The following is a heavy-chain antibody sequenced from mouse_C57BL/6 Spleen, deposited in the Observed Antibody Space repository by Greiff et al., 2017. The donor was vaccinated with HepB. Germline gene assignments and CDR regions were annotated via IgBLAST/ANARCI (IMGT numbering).Heavy chain of an antibody. CDR2: INPSNGGT. J-gene: IGHJ1*03. D-gene: IGHD2-5*01. CDR1: GYTFTSYW. Sequence: QVQLQQPGTELVKPGASVKPGASGYTFTSYWMHWVKQRPGQGLEWIGNINPSNGGTNYNEKFKSKATLTVDKSSSTAYMQLSSLTSEDSAVYYCARSFSNDWYFDVWGTGTTVTVSS. V-gene: IGHV1-53*01. CDR3: ARSFSNDWYFDV.